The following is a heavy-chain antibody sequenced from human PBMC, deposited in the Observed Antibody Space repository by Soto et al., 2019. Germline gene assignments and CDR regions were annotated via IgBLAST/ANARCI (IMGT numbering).Heavy chain of an antibody. CDR2: IWYDGSNK. D-gene: IGHD6-13*01. J-gene: IGHJ4*02. Sequence: QVQLVESGGGGVQPGRSLRLSCAASGFTFSNYGMHWVRQAPGKGLEWVAVIWYDGSNKYYADSVKGRFTISRDNSKNTLYLQMDSLRAEDTAVYYCARAAAGNSPFDYWGQGTLVTVSS. CDR3: ARAAAGNSPFDY. V-gene: IGHV3-33*01. CDR1: GFTFSNYG.